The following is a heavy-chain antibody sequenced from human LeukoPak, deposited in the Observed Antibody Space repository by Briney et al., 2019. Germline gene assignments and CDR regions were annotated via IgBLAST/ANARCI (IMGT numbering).Heavy chain of an antibody. V-gene: IGHV3-48*03. CDR1: GFTFSSYE. D-gene: IGHD3-3*01. CDR3: ARDSASDFWSGYYKGGYYYYGMDV. J-gene: IGHJ6*02. CDR2: IIVIVSTI. Sequence: GGSLRLSRAASGFTFSSYEMNWVRQAPGKGLEWVSYIIVIVSTIYYADSVKGRFTISRDNAKNSLYLQMNSLRAEDTAVYYCARDSASDFWSGYYKGGYYYYGMDVWGQGTTVTVSS.